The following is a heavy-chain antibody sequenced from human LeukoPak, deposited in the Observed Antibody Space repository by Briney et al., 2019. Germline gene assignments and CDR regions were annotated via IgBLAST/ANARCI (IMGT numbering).Heavy chain of an antibody. CDR2: IYYSGST. CDR1: GGSISSGGYY. D-gene: IGHD4-17*01. CDR3: ARSDYGDYSHLFDY. V-gene: IGHV4-31*03. Sequence: SETLSLTCTVSGGSISSGGYYWSWLRQHPGKGLEWIGYIYYSGSTYYNPSLKSRATISVDTSKNQFTRKLSSVTAADTAVYYCARSDYGDYSHLFDYWGQGTLVTVSS. J-gene: IGHJ4*02.